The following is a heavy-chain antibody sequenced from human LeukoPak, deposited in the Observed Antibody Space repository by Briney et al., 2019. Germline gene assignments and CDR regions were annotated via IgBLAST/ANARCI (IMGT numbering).Heavy chain of an antibody. D-gene: IGHD5-24*01. CDR3: ARTSRSGDWFDP. CDR1: GYTFTSYY. V-gene: IGHV1-46*01. Sequence: GASVKVSCKASGYTFTSYYMHWVRQAPGQGLEWMGIINPSGGSTSYARKFQGRVTMTRDTSTSTAYMDLSRLRSDDTAVYYCARTSRSGDWFDPWGQGTLVTVSS. CDR2: INPSGGST. J-gene: IGHJ5*02.